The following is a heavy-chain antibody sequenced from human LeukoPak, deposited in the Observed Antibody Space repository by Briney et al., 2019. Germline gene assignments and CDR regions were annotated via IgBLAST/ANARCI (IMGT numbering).Heavy chain of an antibody. CDR3: ARAEAGSGSYYNGGGYFDY. J-gene: IGHJ4*02. CDR2: ISYDGSNK. Sequence: PGGSLRLSCAASGFTFSSYAMHWVRQAPGKGLEWVAVISYDGSNKYYADSVKGRFTISRDNSKNTLYLQMNSLRAEDTAVYYCARAEAGSGSYYNGGGYFDYWGQGTLVTVSS. V-gene: IGHV3-30*04. D-gene: IGHD3-10*01. CDR1: GFTFSSYA.